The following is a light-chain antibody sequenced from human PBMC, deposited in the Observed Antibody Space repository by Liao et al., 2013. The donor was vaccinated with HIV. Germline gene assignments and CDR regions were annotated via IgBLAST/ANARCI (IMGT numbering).Light chain of an antibody. CDR2: QDN. V-gene: IGLV3-1*01. CDR1: KLGDKY. Sequence: SYELTQPHAVSVSPGQTASIACSGDKLGDKYVCWYQQKPGQSPVLVIYQDNKRPSGIPERFSGSNSGNTATLTISGTQAMDEADYYCQAWDSTIAYVFGTGTKVTVL. CDR3: QAWDSTIAYV. J-gene: IGLJ1*01.